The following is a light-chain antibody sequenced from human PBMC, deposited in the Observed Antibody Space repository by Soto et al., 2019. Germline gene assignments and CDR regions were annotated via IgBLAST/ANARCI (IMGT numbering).Light chain of an antibody. CDR3: GTWDSSLSAYVV. CDR2: DNN. J-gene: IGLJ2*01. CDR1: SSNIGNNY. V-gene: IGLV1-51*01. Sequence: QSVLTQPPSVSAAPGQKVTISCSGSSSNIGNNYVSWYQQLPGTAPKLLIYDNNKRPSGIPDRFSGSKSGTSATLGITGLQTGDEADDYCGTWDSSLSAYVVFGGGTQLTVL.